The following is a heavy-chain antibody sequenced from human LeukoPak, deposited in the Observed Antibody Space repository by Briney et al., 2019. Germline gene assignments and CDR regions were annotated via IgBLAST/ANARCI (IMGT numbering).Heavy chain of an antibody. V-gene: IGHV4-39*01. CDR3: ASSGRVPHCGGDCFSGWFDP. D-gene: IGHD2-21*02. CDR2: IYYSGST. Sequence: SETLSLTCTVFRGXISSSSYYWGWIRQPPGKGLQWIGSIYYSGSTYYNPSLKSRLTISVDTSKNQFSLKLSSVTAADTAVYYCASSGRVPHCGGDCFSGWFDPWGQGTLVTVSS. J-gene: IGHJ5*02. CDR1: RGXISSSSYY.